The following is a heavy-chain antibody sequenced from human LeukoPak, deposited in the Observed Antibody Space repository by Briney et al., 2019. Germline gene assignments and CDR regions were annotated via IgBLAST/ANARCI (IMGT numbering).Heavy chain of an antibody. CDR3: AKGSIVGATTGGGADY. J-gene: IGHJ4*02. D-gene: IGHD1-26*01. CDR1: GFTFSSYA. CDR2: ISGSVGST. Sequence: GGSLRLSCAASGFTFSSYAMSWVRQAPGKGLEWVSTISGSVGSTYYADSVKGRFTISRDNSKNTLYLQMNSLRAEATAVYYCAKGSIVGATTGGGADYWGQGTLVTVSS. V-gene: IGHV3-23*01.